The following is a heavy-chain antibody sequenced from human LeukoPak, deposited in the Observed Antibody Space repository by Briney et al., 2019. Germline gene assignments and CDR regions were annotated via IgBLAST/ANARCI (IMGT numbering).Heavy chain of an antibody. CDR2: ISWNSGST. D-gene: IGHD3-3*01. V-gene: IGHV3-9*01. J-gene: IGHJ6*02. CDR3: AKDQATFGIYDYGMDV. CDR1: GFTFDDYA. Sequence: GGSLRLSCAASGFTFDDYAMYWVRQSPGKGLEWVSGISWNSGSTGYADSVRGRFTISRDNAKKSLYLQMNSLRDEDTALYYCAKDQATFGIYDYGMDVWGQGTKVTVSS.